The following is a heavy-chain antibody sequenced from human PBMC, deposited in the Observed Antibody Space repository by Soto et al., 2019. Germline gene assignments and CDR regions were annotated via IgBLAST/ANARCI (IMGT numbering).Heavy chain of an antibody. D-gene: IGHD3-3*01. CDR3: MPEAGFLEPGMAV. J-gene: IGHJ6*02. CDR2: ISSRGTTI. V-gene: IGHV3-48*03. Sequence: EVQLVESGGGLVQPGKSLRLSCAASGFTFSRYEMTWVRQAPGKGLEWISYISSRGTTIYYADTVKGRFTISRDNAKNSLFLEMNSLRVEDAGVYYCMPEAGFLEPGMAVWRSRTRVIVS. CDR1: GFTFSRYE.